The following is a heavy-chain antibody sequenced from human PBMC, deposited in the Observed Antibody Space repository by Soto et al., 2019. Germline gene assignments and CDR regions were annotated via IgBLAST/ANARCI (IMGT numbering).Heavy chain of an antibody. D-gene: IGHD3-3*01. CDR1: GGTFSSYA. Sequence: GASVKVSCKASGGTFSSYAISWVRQAPGQGLEWMGGIIPIFGTANYAQKFQGRVTITADESTSTAYMELSSLRSEDTAVYYCARAGSIFGVVPGQNPYYYYYGMDVWGQGTTVTVSS. CDR2: IIPIFGTA. J-gene: IGHJ6*02. V-gene: IGHV1-69*13. CDR3: ARAGSIFGVVPGQNPYYYYYGMDV.